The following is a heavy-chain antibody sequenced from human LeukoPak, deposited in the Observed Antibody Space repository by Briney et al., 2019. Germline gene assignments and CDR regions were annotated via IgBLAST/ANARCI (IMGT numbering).Heavy chain of an antibody. CDR3: VRDFLSGPSDSFDV. Sequence: GGSLRLSCAASGLTFSSYEMDWVRQAPGKGLEWVSYISSDANTLHYADSVKGRFTISRDNAKRSLFLQMNSLRSEDTGIYYCVRDFLSGPSDSFDVWGQGTMVTVSS. V-gene: IGHV3-48*03. CDR1: GLTFSSYE. D-gene: IGHD1-26*01. J-gene: IGHJ3*01. CDR2: ISSDANTL.